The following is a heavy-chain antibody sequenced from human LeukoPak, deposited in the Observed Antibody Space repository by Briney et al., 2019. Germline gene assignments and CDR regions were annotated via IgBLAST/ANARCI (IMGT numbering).Heavy chain of an antibody. J-gene: IGHJ2*01. V-gene: IGHV4-4*07. CDR1: GGSISSYY. CDR3: ARDHRLDSNWYFDL. CDR2: IYTSGST. Sequence: SETLSLTCTVSGGSISSYYWSWIRQPAGKGLEWIGRIYTSGSTNYNPSLKSRVTISVDTSKNQFSLKLSSVTAADTAVYYCARDHRLDSNWYFDLWGRGTLVTVSS.